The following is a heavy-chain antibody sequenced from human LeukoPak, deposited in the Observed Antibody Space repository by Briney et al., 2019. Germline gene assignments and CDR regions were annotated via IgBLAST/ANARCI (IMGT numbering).Heavy chain of an antibody. CDR1: GGSISSYY. CDR2: IYYSGST. CDR3: ARDQNDAFDI. V-gene: IGHV4-59*01. J-gene: IGHJ3*02. Sequence: SETLSLTCTVSGGSISSYYWSWIRQPPGKGLEWIGYIYYSGSTNYNPSLKSRVTISVDTSKNQFSLKLSSVTAADTAVYYCARDQNDAFDIWGQGTMVTVSS.